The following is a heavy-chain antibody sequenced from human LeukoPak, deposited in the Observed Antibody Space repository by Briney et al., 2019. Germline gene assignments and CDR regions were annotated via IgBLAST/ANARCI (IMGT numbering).Heavy chain of an antibody. CDR1: GFTFSNAW. CDR3: TTVRGSSWTYYYYYYMDV. J-gene: IGHJ6*03. D-gene: IGHD6-13*01. Sequence: PGGSLRLSCAASGFTFSNAWMSWVRQAPGKGLEWVGRIKSKTDGGTTDYAAPVKGRFTISRDDSKNTLYLQMNSLKTEDTAVYYCTTVRGSSWTYYYYYYMDVWGKGTTVTVSS. V-gene: IGHV3-15*01. CDR2: IKSKTDGGTT.